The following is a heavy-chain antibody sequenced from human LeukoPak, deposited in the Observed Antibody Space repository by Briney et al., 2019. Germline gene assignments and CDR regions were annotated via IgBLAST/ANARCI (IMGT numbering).Heavy chain of an antibody. J-gene: IGHJ4*02. CDR2: IRSKANSYAT. Sequence: GGSLRLSCAVSGFTFSGSAIHWVRQASGKGLEWVGRIRSKANSYATGYGASVKGRFTISRDASRNTAYLQMSSLKTEDTAIYFCTRSFNWGSDYWGQGTLVTVSS. CDR1: GFTFSGSA. V-gene: IGHV3-73*01. CDR3: TRSFNWGSDY. D-gene: IGHD7-27*01.